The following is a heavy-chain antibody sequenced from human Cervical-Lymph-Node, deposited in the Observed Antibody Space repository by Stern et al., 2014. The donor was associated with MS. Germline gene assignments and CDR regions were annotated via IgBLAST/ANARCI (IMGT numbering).Heavy chain of an antibody. J-gene: IGHJ4*02. Sequence: QVTLRESGPALVKPTQTLTLTCTFSGFSLSTPGMCLSWIRQPPGKALEWLALLDWDGDKYYSTALKTRLTISKDTSKNQVVLTMTNMAPLDTATYFCVRAREGYYFDYWGQGIPVTVSS. V-gene: IGHV2-70*01. D-gene: IGHD2-21*01. CDR1: GFSLSTPGMC. CDR2: LDWDGDK. CDR3: VRAREGYYFDY.